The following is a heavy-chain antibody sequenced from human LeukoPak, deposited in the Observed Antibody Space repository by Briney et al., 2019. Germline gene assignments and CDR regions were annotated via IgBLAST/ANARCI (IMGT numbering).Heavy chain of an antibody. V-gene: IGHV3-30*18. CDR2: ITYDGSNK. CDR1: GFTFDDYA. J-gene: IGHJ4*02. Sequence: PGWSLRLSCAASGFTFDDYAMHWVRQAPGKGLEWVAVITYDGSNKYYADSVKGRFTISRDNSKNTLYLQMNSLRAEDTAVYYCAKDHGVAVAGTGLDYWGQGTLVTVSS. CDR3: AKDHGVAVAGTGLDY. D-gene: IGHD6-19*01.